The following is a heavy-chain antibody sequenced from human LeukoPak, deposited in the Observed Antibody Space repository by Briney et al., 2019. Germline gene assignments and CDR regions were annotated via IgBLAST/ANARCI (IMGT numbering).Heavy chain of an antibody. J-gene: IGHJ5*02. CDR3: ARGTRDGIIGANWFDP. CDR1: GYSINSGYY. CDR2: IYHSGST. D-gene: IGHD1-14*01. Sequence: SETLSLTCTVSGYSINSGYYWGWIRQPPGKGLEWIGSIYHSGSTYYNPSLKSRVTISVDTSKNQFSLKLSSVTAADTAVYYCARGTRDGIIGANWFDPWGQGTLVTVSS. V-gene: IGHV4-38-2*02.